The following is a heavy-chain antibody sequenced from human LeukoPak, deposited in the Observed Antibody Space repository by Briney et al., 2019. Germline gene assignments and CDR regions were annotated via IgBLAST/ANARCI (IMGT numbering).Heavy chain of an antibody. Sequence: GGSLRLSCAASGFTFSSYWMSWVRQAPGKGLEWVANIKQDGSEKYYVDSVKGRFTISRDNAKNSLYLQMNSLRAEDTAVCYCATYSSGWANDYWGQGTLVTVSS. CDR3: ATYSSGWANDY. CDR1: GFTFSSYW. V-gene: IGHV3-7*01. CDR2: IKQDGSEK. D-gene: IGHD6-19*01. J-gene: IGHJ4*02.